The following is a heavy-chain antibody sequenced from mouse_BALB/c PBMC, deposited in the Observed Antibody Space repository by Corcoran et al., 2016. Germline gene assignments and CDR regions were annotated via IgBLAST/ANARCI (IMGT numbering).Heavy chain of an antibody. Sequence: QIQLQQSGPELVKPGASVKISCKASGYTFTDYYINWVKQKPGQGLEWSGWIYPGSGNTKYNEKFKGKATLTVDTSSSTAYMQLSSLTSEDTAVYFCAGAYAMDYWGQGTSVTVSS. J-gene: IGHJ4*01. CDR3: AGAYAMDY. D-gene: IGHD3-1*01. CDR2: IYPGSGNT. V-gene: IGHV1-84*02. CDR1: GYTFTDYY.